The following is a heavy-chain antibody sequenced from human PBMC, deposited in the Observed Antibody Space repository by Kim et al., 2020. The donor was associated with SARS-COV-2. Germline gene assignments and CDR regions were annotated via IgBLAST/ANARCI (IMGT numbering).Heavy chain of an antibody. CDR3: GRNAGLAY. D-gene: IGHD6-13*01. V-gene: IGHV3-23*01. CDR1: GFIFTRQD. Sequence: GGSLRLPCSTSGFIFTRQDMNWVRQAPGKGLEWVSTVSGDGTGTYYADSVKGRFSISRDNSKNMMYLQMNSLTAEDTAVYYCGRNAGLAYWGRGTLVTVSS. J-gene: IGHJ4*02. CDR2: VSGDGTGT.